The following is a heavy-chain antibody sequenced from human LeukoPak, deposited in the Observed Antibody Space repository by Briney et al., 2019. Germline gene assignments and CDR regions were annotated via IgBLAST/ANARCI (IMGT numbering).Heavy chain of an antibody. CDR1: GFTFSSYG. V-gene: IGHV3-33*01. CDR2: IWYDGSNK. CDR3: ARNYYYDSSGYSDY. J-gene: IGHJ4*02. D-gene: IGHD3-22*01. Sequence: GGSLRLSCAASGFTFSSYGMHWVRQAPGKGLEWVAVIWYDGSNKYYADSVKGRFTISRDNSKNTLYLQMNSLRAEDTAVYYCARNYYYDSSGYSDYWGQGTLVTVSS.